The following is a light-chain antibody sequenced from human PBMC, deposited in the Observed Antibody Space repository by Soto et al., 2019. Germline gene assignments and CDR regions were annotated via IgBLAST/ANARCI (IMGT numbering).Light chain of an antibody. CDR3: QQSYSSPWT. V-gene: IGKV1-39*01. Sequence: DIQMTQSPSSLSASVGDRVTITCRASQSISRYLNWYQLKPGKAPKLLIYAASSLQSGVPSRFTGSGSGTDFTITISSLQPEDIATYYCQQSYSSPWTFGRGTKVEIK. CDR2: AAS. CDR1: QSISRY. J-gene: IGKJ1*01.